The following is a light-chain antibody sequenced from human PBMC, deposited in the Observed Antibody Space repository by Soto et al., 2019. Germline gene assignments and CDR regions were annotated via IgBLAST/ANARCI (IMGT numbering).Light chain of an antibody. J-gene: IGKJ1*01. CDR3: QQYGSSPPWT. CDR1: QSVSSNY. V-gene: IGKV3-20*01. CDR2: GAS. Sequence: EIVLTQSPCTLSLSPGERATLSFRASQSVSSNYVAWYQQKPGQAPRLLIYGASSRATGIPDRFSGSGSGTDFTLTISRLEPEDFAVYYCQQYGSSPPWTFGQGTKVDIK.